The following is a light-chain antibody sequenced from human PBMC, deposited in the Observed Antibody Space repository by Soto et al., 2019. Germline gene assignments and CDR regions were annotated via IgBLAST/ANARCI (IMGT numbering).Light chain of an antibody. CDR1: QSVSSS. J-gene: IGKJ2*01. V-gene: IGKV1-5*01. CDR3: QQYESFSPYT. CDR2: AAS. Sequence: DIQMTQSPYTLSAFVGDRVTITCRASQSVSSSVAWYQQKPGKAPKLLIYAASTLESGVSSRFSGSGFGTEFTLTISSLQPADFATYYCQQYESFSPYTFGQGTNVEIK.